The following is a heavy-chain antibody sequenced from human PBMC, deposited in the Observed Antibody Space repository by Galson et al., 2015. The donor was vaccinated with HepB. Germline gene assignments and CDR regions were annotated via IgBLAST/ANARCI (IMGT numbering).Heavy chain of an antibody. V-gene: IGHV3-23*01. Sequence: LRLSCAGSGFIFRHHAMAWIRQAPGKGLEWVSGINGRGSTRSYSDAVKGRFSISRDNSKDTVFLQMDNLRPEDTAVYYCVKEGAWFGGDWFDPWGQGTLVTVSS. CDR1: GFIFRHHA. CDR2: INGRGSTR. CDR3: VKEGAWFGGDWFDP. D-gene: IGHD3-16*01. J-gene: IGHJ5*02.